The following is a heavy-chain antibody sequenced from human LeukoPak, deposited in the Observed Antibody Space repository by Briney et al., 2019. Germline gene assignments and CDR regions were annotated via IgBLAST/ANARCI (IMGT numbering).Heavy chain of an antibody. D-gene: IGHD4-23*01. CDR3: AKVNYGGKYYYGMDV. CDR2: ISWNSGSI. Sequence: AGGSLRLSCAASGFTFDDYAMHWVRHAPGKGLEWVSGISWNSGSIGYADSVKGRFTISRDNAKNSLYLQMNSLRAEDTALYYCAKVNYGGKYYYGMDVWGQGTTVTVSS. J-gene: IGHJ6*02. CDR1: GFTFDDYA. V-gene: IGHV3-9*01.